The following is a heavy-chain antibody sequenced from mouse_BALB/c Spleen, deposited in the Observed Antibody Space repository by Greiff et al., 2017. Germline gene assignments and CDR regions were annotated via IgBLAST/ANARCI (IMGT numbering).Heavy chain of an antibody. Sequence: EVNVVESGGGLVKPGGSLKLSCAASGFTFSSYAMSWVRQTPEKRLEWVASISSGGSTYYPDSVKGRFTISRDNARNILYLQMSSLRSEDTAMYYCARGCDYDQGFAYWGQGTLVTVSA. CDR3: ARGCDYDQGFAY. V-gene: IGHV5-6-5*01. J-gene: IGHJ3*01. D-gene: IGHD2-4*01. CDR2: ISSGGST. CDR1: GFTFSSYA.